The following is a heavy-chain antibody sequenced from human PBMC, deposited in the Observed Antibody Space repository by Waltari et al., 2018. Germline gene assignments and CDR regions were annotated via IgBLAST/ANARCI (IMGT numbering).Heavy chain of an antibody. CDR1: GFYFSSYG. CDR3: AKEAYFANNNYHDS. CDR2: ISYGGIIK. V-gene: IGHV3-30*18. D-gene: IGHD2-21*01. Sequence: QVQLVESGGGVVQSGGSLRLACAASGFYFSSYGLHWVRQTPARGLEWVALISYGGIIKEYADSVRGRFSISRDDSGRILYLQMDSLRVEDTAVYYCAKEAYFANNNYHDSWGQGTRVTVTS. J-gene: IGHJ5*01.